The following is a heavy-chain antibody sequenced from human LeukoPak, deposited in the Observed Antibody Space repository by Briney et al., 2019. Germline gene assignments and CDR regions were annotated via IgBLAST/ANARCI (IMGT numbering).Heavy chain of an antibody. Sequence: PSDTLSLTCTVSGGSISSISYYWGWIRQPPGKGLEWIGSIYYSGSTYYNPSLKSRVTISVDTSKNQFSLKLSSVTAADTAVYYCARQAPGYSYGYVYWGQGTLVTVSS. CDR1: GGSISSISYY. D-gene: IGHD5-18*01. CDR2: IYYSGST. J-gene: IGHJ4*02. CDR3: ARQAPGYSYGYVY. V-gene: IGHV4-39*01.